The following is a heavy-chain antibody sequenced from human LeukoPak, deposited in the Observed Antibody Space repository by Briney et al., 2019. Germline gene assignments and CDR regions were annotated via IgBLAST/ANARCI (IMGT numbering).Heavy chain of an antibody. J-gene: IGHJ5*02. D-gene: IGHD2-2*02. V-gene: IGHV4-30-4*01. CDR1: GGSISSGDYY. CDR2: IYNSGST. Sequence: SETLSLTCTVSGGSISSGDYYWSWIRQPPGKGLEWIGYIYNSGSTYYNPSLKSRVTISVDTSKNQLSVKLSSVTAADTAVYYCARNWYLFDCSSTSCYTRNWFDPWGQGTLVTVSS. CDR3: ARNWYLFDCSSTSCYTRNWFDP.